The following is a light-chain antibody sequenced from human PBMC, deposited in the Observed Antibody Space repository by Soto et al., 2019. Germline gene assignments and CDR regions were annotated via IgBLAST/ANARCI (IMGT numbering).Light chain of an antibody. CDR3: QQRRSWPPTIT. CDR1: QNIHTN. CDR2: GAS. Sequence: EIVMTQSPATLSVSPGERATLSCRAGQNIHTNLAWYQQKPGQAPRLLIYGASIRAAGLPARFSGSGSGTDFTLTISSLEPEDFAVYYCQQRRSWPPTITFGQGTRLEIK. V-gene: IGKV3-15*01. J-gene: IGKJ5*01.